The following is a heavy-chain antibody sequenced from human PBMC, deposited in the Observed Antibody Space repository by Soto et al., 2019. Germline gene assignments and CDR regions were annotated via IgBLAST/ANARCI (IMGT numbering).Heavy chain of an antibody. Sequence: PGGSLRLSCAASGFTFSSYAMSWVRQAPGKGLEWVSSISSSSSYIYYADSVKGRFTISRDNAKNSLYLQMNSLRAEDTAVYYCAREVPVTPGYFDYWGQGTLVTVSS. D-gene: IGHD4-17*01. CDR3: AREVPVTPGYFDY. CDR1: GFTFSSYA. V-gene: IGHV3-21*01. J-gene: IGHJ4*02. CDR2: ISSSSSYI.